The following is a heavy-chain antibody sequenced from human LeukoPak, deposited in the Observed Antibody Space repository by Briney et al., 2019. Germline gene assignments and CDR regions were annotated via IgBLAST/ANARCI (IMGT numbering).Heavy chain of an antibody. CDR3: TSTSKGY. Sequence: PGGSLRLSRAASGFTFSVSAMHWVPQASGKGLEGVGRIRSKANSYAPAYAASVKGRFTISRDDSKNTAYLQMNSLKTEDTAVYYCTSTSKGYWGQGTLVTVSS. J-gene: IGHJ4*02. CDR2: IRSKANSYAP. CDR1: GFTFSVSA. V-gene: IGHV3-73*01.